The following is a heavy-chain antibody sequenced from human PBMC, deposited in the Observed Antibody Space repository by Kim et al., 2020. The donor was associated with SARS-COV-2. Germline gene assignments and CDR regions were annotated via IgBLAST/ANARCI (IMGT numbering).Heavy chain of an antibody. J-gene: IGHJ6*03. Sequence: SETLSLTCAVSGGSISSSNWWSWVRQPPGKGLEWIGEIYHSGSTNYNPSLKSRVTTSVDKSKNQFSLKLSSVTAADTAVYYCARLYSSGWSSQYYYYYMDVWGKGTTVTVSS. CDR2: IYHSGST. V-gene: IGHV4-4*02. CDR3: ARLYSSGWSSQYYYYYMDV. D-gene: IGHD6-19*01. CDR1: GGSISSSNW.